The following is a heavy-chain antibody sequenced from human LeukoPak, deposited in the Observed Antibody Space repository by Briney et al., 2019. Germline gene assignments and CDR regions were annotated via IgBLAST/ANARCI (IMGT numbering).Heavy chain of an antibody. CDR1: GFTFSSYA. CDR2: ISGSGDYT. D-gene: IGHD3-3*01. CDR3: ARVLLLNYDFWSGLSP. J-gene: IGHJ5*02. Sequence: PGGSLRLSCAASGFTFSSYAMSWVRQAPGKELEWVSAISGSGDYTYYADSVKGRFTISRDNSKNTLYLQMNSLRAEDTAVYYCARVLLLNYDFWSGLSPWGQGALVTVSS. V-gene: IGHV3-23*01.